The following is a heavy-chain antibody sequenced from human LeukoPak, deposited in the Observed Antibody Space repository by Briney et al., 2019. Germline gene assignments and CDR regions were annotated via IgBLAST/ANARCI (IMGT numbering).Heavy chain of an antibody. Sequence: SQTLSLTCTVSGDSVSSGSYYLSWIRQPPGKGLDWIAYMSPSGTTNYNPSLKSRVTTSVDTSRTQFSLRLSSVTAADTAVYYCARGQDDRSGTFDYWGQGTLVTISS. CDR3: ARGQDDRSGTFDY. D-gene: IGHD3-22*01. J-gene: IGHJ4*02. CDR1: GDSVSSGSYY. V-gene: IGHV4-61*01. CDR2: MSPSGTT.